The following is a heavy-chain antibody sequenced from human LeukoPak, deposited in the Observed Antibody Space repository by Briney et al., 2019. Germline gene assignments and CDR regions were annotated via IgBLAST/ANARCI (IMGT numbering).Heavy chain of an antibody. CDR3: ARFWKFYYDSSGYTP. CDR1: GGSFSGYY. CDR2: INHSGST. V-gene: IGHV4-34*01. J-gene: IGHJ5*02. D-gene: IGHD3-22*01. Sequence: SETLSLTCAVYGGSFSGYYWSWIRRPPGKGLEWIGEINHSGSTNYNPSLKSRVTISVDTSKNQFSLKLSSVTAADTAVYYCARFWKFYYDSSGYTPWGQGTLVTVSS.